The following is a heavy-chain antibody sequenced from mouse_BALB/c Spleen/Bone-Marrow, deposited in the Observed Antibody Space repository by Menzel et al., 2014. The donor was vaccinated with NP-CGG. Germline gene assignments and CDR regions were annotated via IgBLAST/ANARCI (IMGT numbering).Heavy chain of an antibody. CDR2: ISYSGST. V-gene: IGHV3-8*02. Sequence: VQLKESGPSLVKPSQTLSLTCSVTGDSITSGYWNWIRKFPGNKLEYMGYISYSGSTYYNPSLKSRISITRDTSKNXYYLQLNSVTTEDTATYYCAREKVPYYYAMDYWGQGTSVTVSS. CDR3: AREKVPYYYAMDY. CDR1: GDSITSGY. D-gene: IGHD5-1*01. J-gene: IGHJ4*01.